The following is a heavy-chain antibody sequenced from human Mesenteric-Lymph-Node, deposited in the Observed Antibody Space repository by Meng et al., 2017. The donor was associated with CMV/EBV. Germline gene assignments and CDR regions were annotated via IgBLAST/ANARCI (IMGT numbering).Heavy chain of an antibody. CDR2: ISSSSTYI. V-gene: IGHV3-21*01. D-gene: IGHD2-2*02. CDR3: AKDLSPYPLNDYTIPNEGDHYGMDV. CDR1: GFTFSSYG. Sequence: GESLKISCAASGFTFSSYGINWVRQAPGKGLEWVSSISSSSTYIYYADSMKGRFTISRDNAKNSLYLQMNSLRAEDTAVYYCAKDLSPYPLNDYTIPNEGDHYGMDVWGQGTTVTVSS. J-gene: IGHJ6*02.